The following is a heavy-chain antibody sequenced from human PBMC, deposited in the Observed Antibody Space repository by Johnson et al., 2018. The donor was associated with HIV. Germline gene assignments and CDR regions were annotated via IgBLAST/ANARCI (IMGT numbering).Heavy chain of an antibody. V-gene: IGHV3-66*01. J-gene: IGHJ3*01. Sequence: EVQLVESGGTLVQPGGSLRLSCAASGFTVSSNYMSWVRQDPGKGLERVSVIYSGGSTYYADSVQGRFTIFRDNSKNTLYLQMNSMRAEDTAVNYCARDLRGGSASVLWGQAVMVTVSS. CDR1: GFTVSSNY. D-gene: IGHD3-16*01. CDR3: ARDLRGGSASVL. CDR2: IYSGGST.